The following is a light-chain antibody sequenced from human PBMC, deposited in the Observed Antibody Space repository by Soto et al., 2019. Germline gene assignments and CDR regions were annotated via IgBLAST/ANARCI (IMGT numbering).Light chain of an antibody. V-gene: IGKV3-20*01. J-gene: IGKJ3*01. CDR3: QQYGNAPFT. CDR1: QSVSSSY. CDR2: GAS. Sequence: EIVLTQSPGTLSFSPGERATLTCRASQSVSSSYLAWFQQKPGQAPRLLIYGASSRATGIPDRFSGSGSGTDFTLTISRLEPEDFAVYYCQQYGNAPFTFGPGNQVDIK.